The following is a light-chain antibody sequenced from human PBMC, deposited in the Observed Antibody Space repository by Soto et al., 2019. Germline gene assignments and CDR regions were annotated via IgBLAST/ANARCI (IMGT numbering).Light chain of an antibody. J-gene: IGKJ1*01. CDR2: GAS. V-gene: IGKV3-20*01. CDR1: QSVSSSY. CDR3: QQYDSSPGT. Sequence: EIVLTQSPGTLSLSPGERATLSCRASQSVSSSYLAWYQQKPGQAPRLLIYGASSRATGIPDRFSGSGSGTDLTITISRLEPEDGEVYYGQQYDSSPGTFGQGTKVDIK.